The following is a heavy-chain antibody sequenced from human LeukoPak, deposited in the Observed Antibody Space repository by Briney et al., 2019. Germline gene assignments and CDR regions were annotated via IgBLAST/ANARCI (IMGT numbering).Heavy chain of an antibody. J-gene: IGHJ4*02. V-gene: IGHV3-23*01. CDR1: GFTFSSYA. Sequence: PGGSLRLSCAASGFTFSSYAMSWVRQAPGKGLEWVSAISGSGGSTYYADSVKGRFTISRDNSKNTLYLQMNSLRADDTAVYYCAKGSDYYDSSGTSDWGQGTLVTVSS. CDR2: ISGSGGST. D-gene: IGHD3-22*01. CDR3: AKGSDYYDSSGTSD.